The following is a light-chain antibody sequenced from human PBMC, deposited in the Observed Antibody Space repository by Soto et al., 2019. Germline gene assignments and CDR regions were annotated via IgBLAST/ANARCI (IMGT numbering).Light chain of an antibody. V-gene: IGKV3-20*01. CDR3: QQYGGSPYT. CDR1: QYIASSY. Sequence: EIVLTQSPGTLSLSPGEGATLSCRFSQYIASSYLAWYQQRRGQAPRLLIYGASSRATGIPDRFSGRGSGTDFTLTISRLEPEDFAVYYCQQYGGSPYTFGLGTKVDIK. CDR2: GAS. J-gene: IGKJ2*01.